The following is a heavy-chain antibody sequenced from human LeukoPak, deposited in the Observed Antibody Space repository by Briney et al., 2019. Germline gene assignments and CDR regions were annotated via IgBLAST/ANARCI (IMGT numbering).Heavy chain of an antibody. V-gene: IGHV4-39*07. D-gene: IGHD3-3*01. Sequence: PSETLSLTCTVSGGSISSSSYYWGWIRQPPGKGLEWIGRIDTSGNTNYKPSLKSRVTMSVDTSKNQFSLKLSSVTAADTAVYYCARVPLKRESGYRRALGVDIWGQGTMVTVSS. J-gene: IGHJ3*02. CDR1: GGSISSSSYY. CDR2: IDTSGNT. CDR3: ARVPLKRESGYRRALGVDI.